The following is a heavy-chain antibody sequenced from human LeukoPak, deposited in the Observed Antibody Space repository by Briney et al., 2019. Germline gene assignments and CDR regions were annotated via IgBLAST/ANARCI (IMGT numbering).Heavy chain of an antibody. CDR3: FREGGD. D-gene: IGHD3-10*01. J-gene: IGHJ4*02. CDR1: GFAFSSYW. V-gene: IGHV3-74*01. Sequence: GGSLRLSCVASGFAFSSYWMSWVRQAPGEGLVWVSYINIDERITGYADSVKGRFTISRDNAKDTLYLQMNSLRAEDTAIYYCFREGGDWGQGTLVTVSS. CDR2: INIDERIT.